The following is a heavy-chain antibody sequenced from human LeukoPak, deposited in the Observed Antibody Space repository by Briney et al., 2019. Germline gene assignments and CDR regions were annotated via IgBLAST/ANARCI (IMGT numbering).Heavy chain of an antibody. J-gene: IGHJ6*02. CDR1: GYTFTSYG. CDR3: ARDPPILLYSSGWYKAYYYGMDV. V-gene: IGHV1-18*01. D-gene: IGHD6-19*01. CDR2: ISAYNGNT. Sequence: ASVKVSCKASGYTFTSYGISWVRQAPGQGLEWMGWISAYNGNTNYAQKLQGRVTMTTDTSTSTAYMELRSLRSDDTAVYYCARDPPILLYSSGWYKAYYYGMDVWGQGTTVTVSS.